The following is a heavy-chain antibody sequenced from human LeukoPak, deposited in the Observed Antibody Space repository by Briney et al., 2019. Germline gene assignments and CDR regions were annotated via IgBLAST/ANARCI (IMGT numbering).Heavy chain of an antibody. CDR3: ARCFRGVIDY. V-gene: IGHV4-39*01. CDR2: IYYSGST. Sequence: SETLSLTCTVSGGSISSSSYYWGWIRRPPGKGLEWIGSIYYSGSTYYNPSLKSRVTISVDTSKNQFSLKLSSVTAADTAVYYCARCFRGVIDYWGQGTLVTVSS. J-gene: IGHJ4*02. D-gene: IGHD3-10*01. CDR1: GGSISSSSYY.